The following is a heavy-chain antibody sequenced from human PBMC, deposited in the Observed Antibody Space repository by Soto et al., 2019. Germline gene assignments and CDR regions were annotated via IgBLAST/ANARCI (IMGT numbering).Heavy chain of an antibody. CDR2: IYYSGST. V-gene: IGHV4-31*03. CDR3: ARDLAAGGVDY. J-gene: IGHJ4*02. CDR1: GGSMSSGGYY. D-gene: IGHD6-13*01. Sequence: PXETLSLTCTVSGGSMSSGGYYWSWIRQHPGKGLEWIGYIYYSGSTYYNPSLKSRVTISVDTSKNQFSLKLSSVTAADTAVYYCARDLAAGGVDYWGQGTLVTVSS.